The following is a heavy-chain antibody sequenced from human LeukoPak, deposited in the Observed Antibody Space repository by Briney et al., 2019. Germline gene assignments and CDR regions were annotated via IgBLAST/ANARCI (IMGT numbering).Heavy chain of an antibody. Sequence: GGSLRLSCAASGFTFSSYSMNWVRQAPGRGLEWVSSISSSSSYIYYADLVKGRFTISRDNAKNSLYLQMNSLRAEDTAVYYCARDTFDYYDSSGNPDYWGQGTLVTVSS. V-gene: IGHV3-21*01. D-gene: IGHD3-22*01. CDR3: ARDTFDYYDSSGNPDY. CDR2: ISSSSSYI. J-gene: IGHJ4*02. CDR1: GFTFSSYS.